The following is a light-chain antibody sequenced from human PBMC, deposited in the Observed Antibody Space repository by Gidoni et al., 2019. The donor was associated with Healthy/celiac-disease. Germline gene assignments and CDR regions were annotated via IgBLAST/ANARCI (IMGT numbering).Light chain of an antibody. CDR2: GAS. CDR1: QSVSSSY. J-gene: IGKJ3*01. Sequence: DILLTQSPGTLSLSPGERATLSCRASQSVSSSYLAWYQQKPGQAPRLLIYGASSRATGIPDRFSGSGSGTDFTLTISRLEPEDFAVYYCQQYGSSPPGVTFGPGTKVDIK. V-gene: IGKV3-20*01. CDR3: QQYGSSPPGVT.